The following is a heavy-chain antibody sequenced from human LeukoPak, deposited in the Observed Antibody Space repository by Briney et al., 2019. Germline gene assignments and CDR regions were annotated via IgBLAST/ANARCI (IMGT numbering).Heavy chain of an antibody. J-gene: IGHJ4*02. CDR2: ISSSGDST. CDR1: GFTFSTYA. V-gene: IGHV3-23*01. CDR3: AKDRPNYHESNGHYYRPNGDY. D-gene: IGHD3-22*01. Sequence: PGGSLRLSCAASGFTFSTYAMSWVRQAPGKGLEWVSSISSSGDSTFYADSVKDRFTISRDNSRNTLYLQMSRLGAEDTAIYYCAKDRPNYHESNGHYYRPNGDYWGQGTLVTVSS.